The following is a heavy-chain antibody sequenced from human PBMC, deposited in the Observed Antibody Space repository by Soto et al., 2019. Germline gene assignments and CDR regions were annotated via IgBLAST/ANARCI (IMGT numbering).Heavy chain of an antibody. CDR3: VKNSGWFNT. CDR2: IEGSGEIT. D-gene: IGHD3-10*01. J-gene: IGHJ5*02. CDR1: GFMFSTTD. Sequence: LRLSCAASGFMFSTTDMSWVRQAPGKGLEWLTAIEGSGEITYYADSVKGRFTISRDNSKSTVYLQMDSLTADDTAVYFCVKNSGWFNTWGQGTPVTVSS. V-gene: IGHV3-23*01.